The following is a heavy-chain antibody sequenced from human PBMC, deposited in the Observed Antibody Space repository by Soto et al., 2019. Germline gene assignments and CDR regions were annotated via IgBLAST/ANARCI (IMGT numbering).Heavy chain of an antibody. Sequence: GGSLRLSCAASGFTFSSYGMHWVRQAPGKGLEWVAVIWYDGNNKCYADSVKGRFTISRDNSKNTLYLQMNSLRAEDTAVYYCAREAPYYGMDVWGQGTTVTVSS. J-gene: IGHJ6*02. CDR2: IWYDGNNK. CDR3: AREAPYYGMDV. CDR1: GFTFSSYG. V-gene: IGHV3-33*01.